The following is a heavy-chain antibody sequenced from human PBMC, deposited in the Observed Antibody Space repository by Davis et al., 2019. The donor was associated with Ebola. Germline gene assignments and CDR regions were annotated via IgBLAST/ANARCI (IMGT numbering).Heavy chain of an antibody. V-gene: IGHV3-23*01. Sequence: GGSLRLSCAASGFTFSNSAMSWVRQAPGKGLEWVSTISGSGGSTYYADSVKGRFTISRENSKNTLYLQMNSLRAEDTAVYYCAKVGGSGTCWGQGILVTVSS. J-gene: IGHJ4*02. CDR2: ISGSGGST. CDR3: AKVGGSGTC. CDR1: GFTFSNSA. D-gene: IGHD3-10*01.